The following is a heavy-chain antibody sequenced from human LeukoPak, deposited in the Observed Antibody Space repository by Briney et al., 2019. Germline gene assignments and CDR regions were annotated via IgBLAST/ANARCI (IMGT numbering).Heavy chain of an antibody. J-gene: IGHJ4*02. CDR2: IYYSGST. CDR3: ARAYSSSWYLLPYYFDY. CDR1: GGSISSHY. V-gene: IGHV4-59*11. D-gene: IGHD6-13*01. Sequence: SETLSLTCTVSGGSISSHYWSWIRQPPGKGLEWIGYIYYSGSTNYNPSLKSRVTISVDTSKNQFSLKLSSVTAADTAVYYCARAYSSSWYLLPYYFDYWGQGTLVTVSS.